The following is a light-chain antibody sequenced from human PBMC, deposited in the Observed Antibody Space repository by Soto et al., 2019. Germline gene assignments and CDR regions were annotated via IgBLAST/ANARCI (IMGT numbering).Light chain of an antibody. CDR1: SSNIGNNY. J-gene: IGLJ3*02. Sequence: QSVLTQPPSVSAAPGQKVTISCSGSSSNIGNNYVSWYQQLPGTAPKLLIYDNNKPPSGIPDRFSGSKSGTSATLGITGLQTGDEADYYCGTWDSSLSAGVFGGVPKLTVL. CDR2: DNN. V-gene: IGLV1-51*01. CDR3: GTWDSSLSAGV.